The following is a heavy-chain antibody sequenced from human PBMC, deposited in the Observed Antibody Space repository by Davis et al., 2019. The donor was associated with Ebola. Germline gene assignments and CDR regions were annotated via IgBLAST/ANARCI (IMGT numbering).Heavy chain of an antibody. CDR1: GFTFSKFG. Sequence: PGGSLRLSCAASGFTFSKFGIKWVRQAPGKGLEWVAFISYGGTNQYYADSVKGRFTITRDNSKNMVYLQMGDLRVEDTALYYCAKEGNSWAFDLWGQGTLVTVSS. CDR3: AKEGNSWAFDL. CDR2: ISYGGTNQ. J-gene: IGHJ4*02. V-gene: IGHV3-30*02. D-gene: IGHD3-16*01.